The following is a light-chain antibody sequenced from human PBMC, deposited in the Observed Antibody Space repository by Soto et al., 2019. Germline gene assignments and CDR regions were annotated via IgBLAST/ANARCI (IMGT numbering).Light chain of an antibody. J-gene: IGKJ4*01. CDR3: MQGTHWPPT. CDR2: RVS. Sequence: DVVMTQSPLSLPVTLGQPASISCRSSQSLVYSDGNIYLTWFQQRPGQSPRRLIYRVSNRDSAVPDRFSGSGSGTDFTLKISRVEAGDVGVYYCMQGTHWPPTFGGGTKVEIK. CDR1: QSLVYSDGNIY. V-gene: IGKV2-30*01.